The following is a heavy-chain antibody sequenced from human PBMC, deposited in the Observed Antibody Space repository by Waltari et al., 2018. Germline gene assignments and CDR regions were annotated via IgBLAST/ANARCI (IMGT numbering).Heavy chain of an antibody. CDR1: GFTFSSYW. J-gene: IGHJ4*02. CDR3: ARGGRAGATPDY. CDR2: VNNEGTGT. V-gene: IGHV3-74*01. Sequence: EVQLVESGGGLVQPGGSLRLSCAASGFTFSSYWMHWVHHAPGKGLVWVSYVNNEGTGTSYVDSVEGRFTASRDNAKNTLYLQMNSLRVEDTAVYYSARGGRAGATPDYWGQGTLVTVSS. D-gene: IGHD1-26*01.